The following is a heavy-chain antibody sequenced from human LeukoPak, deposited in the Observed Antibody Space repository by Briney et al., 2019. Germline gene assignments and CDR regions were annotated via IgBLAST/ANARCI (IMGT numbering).Heavy chain of an antibody. CDR2: IYHNGTS. V-gene: IGHV4-4*02. D-gene: IGHD2-2*02. Sequence: NSSETLSLTCTVSGGSISSGNWWSWVRQSPGKGLEWIGEIYHNGTSNNNPSLKSRVTISADTFKNHFSLKLTSVTAADTAVYYCATAPILRGEGGEHYKYGMDVWGQGTTVIVSS. CDR1: GGSISSGNW. J-gene: IGHJ6*02. CDR3: ATAPILRGEGGEHYKYGMDV.